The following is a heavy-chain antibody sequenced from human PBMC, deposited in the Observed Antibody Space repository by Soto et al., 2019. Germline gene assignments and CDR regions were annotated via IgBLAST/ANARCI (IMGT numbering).Heavy chain of an antibody. CDR2: INPNSGGT. Sequence: ASVKVSCKASGYTFTGYYMHWVRQAPGQELEWMGWINPNSGGTNYAQKFQGRVTMTRDTSISTAYMELSRLRPDDTAVYYCARNHDYYDSSGYVDDAFDIWGQGTMVTVSS. V-gene: IGHV1-2*02. CDR3: ARNHDYYDSSGYVDDAFDI. D-gene: IGHD3-22*01. CDR1: GYTFTGYY. J-gene: IGHJ3*02.